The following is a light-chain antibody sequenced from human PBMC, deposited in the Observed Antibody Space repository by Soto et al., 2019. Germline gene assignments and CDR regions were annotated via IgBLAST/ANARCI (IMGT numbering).Light chain of an antibody. CDR2: DAS. CDR1: RSVSSY. J-gene: IGKJ5*01. CDR3: QQRSNWPIT. Sequence: EIVFTQSPSTLSLSPGESATLSCRATRSVSSYLAWYQQKPGQAPRLLIYDASSRPTDIPARFSGSGSGTDFTLTISSLEPEDFALYCCQQRSNWPITFGQGTRLEI. V-gene: IGKV3-11*01.